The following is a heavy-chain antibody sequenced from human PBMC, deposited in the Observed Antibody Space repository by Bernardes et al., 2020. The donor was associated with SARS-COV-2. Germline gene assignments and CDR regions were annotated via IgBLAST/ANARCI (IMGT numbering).Heavy chain of an antibody. CDR1: GYTLTALS. CDR3: ATEVAYNWNYRLDY. Sequence: AAVKDSCKVSGYTLTALSMHWVRQAPGQGLEWMGGFDPEDGETIYAQKFQGRVTMTEDTSTDTAYMELSSLRSEDTAVYYCATEVAYNWNYRLDYWGQGTLVTGSA. V-gene: IGHV1-24*01. CDR2: FDPEDGET. D-gene: IGHD1-7*01. J-gene: IGHJ4*02.